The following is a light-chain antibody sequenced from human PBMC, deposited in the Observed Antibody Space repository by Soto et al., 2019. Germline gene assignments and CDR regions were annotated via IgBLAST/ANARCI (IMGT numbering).Light chain of an antibody. Sequence: QSVLTQPASVSGSPGQSITIACTGTSSDIGGYNFVSWYQQHPGKAPKLLIYDVGNRPSGVSNRFSGSKSGNTASLTISGLQAXXXAHYYCNSYRTVSTYVFGTGTKLTV. CDR3: NSYRTVSTYV. J-gene: IGLJ1*01. CDR1: SSDIGGYNF. V-gene: IGLV2-14*01. CDR2: DVG.